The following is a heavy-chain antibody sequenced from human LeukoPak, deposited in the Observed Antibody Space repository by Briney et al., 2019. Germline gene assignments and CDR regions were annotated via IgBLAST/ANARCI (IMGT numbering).Heavy chain of an antibody. CDR1: GFTFSSYA. J-gene: IGHJ4*02. D-gene: IGHD1-26*01. CDR2: ISGSGGST. CDR3: AKDWVGSVGATPGVNY. Sequence: GGSLRLSCAASGFTFSSYAMSWVRQAPGKGLEWVSAISGSGGSTYYADSVKGRFTISRDNSKSTLYLQMNSLRAEDTAVYYCAKDWVGSVGATPGVNYGGQGTLVTVSS. V-gene: IGHV3-23*01.